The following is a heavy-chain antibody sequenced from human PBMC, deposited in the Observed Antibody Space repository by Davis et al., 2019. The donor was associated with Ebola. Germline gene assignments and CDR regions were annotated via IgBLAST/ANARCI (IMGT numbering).Heavy chain of an antibody. CDR3: TRQGGYYYYGMDV. CDR1: GFTFSSYA. CDR2: ISGSGGST. J-gene: IGHJ6*04. D-gene: IGHD3-16*01. V-gene: IGHV3-23*01. Sequence: GESLKISCAASGFTFSSYAMTWVRQAPGKGLEWVSGISGSGGSTYYADSVKGRFTISRDNSKKTLYLQMNSLRAEDTAVYYCTRQGGYYYYGMDVWGKGTTVTVSS.